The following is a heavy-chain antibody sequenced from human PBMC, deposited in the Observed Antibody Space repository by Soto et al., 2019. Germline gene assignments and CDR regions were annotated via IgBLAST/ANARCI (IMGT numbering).Heavy chain of an antibody. CDR3: ASWFGYSYAFNY. D-gene: IGHD5-18*01. CDR1: GDSISSNNW. CDR2: IYHSGST. V-gene: IGHV4-4*02. Sequence: PSETLSLTCAVSGDSISSNNWWSWVRQPPGKGLEWIGEIYHSGSTHYNPSLKSRVTISVDTSKNQFSLRLRSVTAADTAVYYCASWFGYSYAFNYWGKGTLVTVS. J-gene: IGHJ4*02.